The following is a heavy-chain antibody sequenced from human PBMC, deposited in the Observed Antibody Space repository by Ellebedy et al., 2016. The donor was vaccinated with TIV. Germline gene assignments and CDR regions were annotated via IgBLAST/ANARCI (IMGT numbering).Heavy chain of an antibody. V-gene: IGHV3-23*01. Sequence: GGSLRLSXVASGFTFSTYAMTWVRQAPGKGLEWVSTISGSGGNIYYADSVKGRFTISRDNSKKTLDLQMNSLRAEDTALYYCTYSSSCDYWGQGTPVTVSS. CDR1: GFTFSTYA. D-gene: IGHD6-6*01. CDR2: ISGSGGNI. J-gene: IGHJ4*02. CDR3: TYSSSCDY.